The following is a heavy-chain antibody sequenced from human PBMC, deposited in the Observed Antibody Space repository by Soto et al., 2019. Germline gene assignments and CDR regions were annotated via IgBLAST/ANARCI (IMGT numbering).Heavy chain of an antibody. CDR3: ARGRPYGMDV. Sequence: EVQLVESGGGLVQPGGSLRVSCAASGFTFGSYWMNWVRQAPGKGLVWVSRIDSDGSSTTYADSVKGPFTTSRDNAKNTLYLQMSSRRVEDTAVYYCARGRPYGMDVWGQGTTVTVSS. J-gene: IGHJ6*02. CDR2: IDSDGSST. CDR1: GFTFGSYW. V-gene: IGHV3-74*01.